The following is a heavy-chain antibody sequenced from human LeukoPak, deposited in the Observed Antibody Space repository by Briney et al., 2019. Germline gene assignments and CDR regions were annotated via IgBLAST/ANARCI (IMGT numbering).Heavy chain of an antibody. V-gene: IGHV3-23*01. D-gene: IGHD3-16*01. CDR3: AKDDNYIRFLS. CDR2: ISDNGGSI. Sequence: PGGSLRLSCAASGFTFSSFGMTWVRQAPGKGLEWVSAISDNGGSIFYADSVKGRFTISRDNSKNTLYLQMNSLRAEDTAVYYCAKDDNYIRFLSWGQGTLVTVSS. J-gene: IGHJ5*02. CDR1: GFTFSSFG.